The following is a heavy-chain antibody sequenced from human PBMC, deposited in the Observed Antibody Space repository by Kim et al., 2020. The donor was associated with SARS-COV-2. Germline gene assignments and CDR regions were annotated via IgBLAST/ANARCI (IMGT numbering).Heavy chain of an antibody. CDR1: GGSISSYY. D-gene: IGHD6-19*01. CDR2: IYYSGST. CDR3: ARDKGWYGRYWYFDL. V-gene: IGHV4-59*01. J-gene: IGHJ2*01. Sequence: GSLSLTCTVSGGSISSYYWSWIRQPPGKGLEWIGYIYYSGSTNYNPSLKSRVTISVDTSKNQFSLKLSSVTAADTAVYYCARDKGWYGRYWYFDLWGRGTLVTVSS.